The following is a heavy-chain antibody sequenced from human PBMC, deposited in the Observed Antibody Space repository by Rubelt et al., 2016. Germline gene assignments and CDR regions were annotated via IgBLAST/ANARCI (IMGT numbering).Heavy chain of an antibody. Sequence: GTEVKKPGASVKVYCKASGDTFTGYYMHWVRQAPGQGLDWMGRINPKTGGTQYAQKFQGRVTMTRDKSISPGYMELSTLRSDDTAVYYCARTIRKGDFDEYWGQGTRVTVSS. CDR2: INPKTGGT. CDR1: GDTFTGYY. CDR3: ARTIRKGDFDEY. V-gene: IGHV1-2*06. D-gene: IGHD3-16*01. J-gene: IGHJ4*02.